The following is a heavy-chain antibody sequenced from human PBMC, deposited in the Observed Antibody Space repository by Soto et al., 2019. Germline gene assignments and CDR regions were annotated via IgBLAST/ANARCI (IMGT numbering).Heavy chain of an antibody. D-gene: IGHD2-21*02. CDR2: ISYDGSNK. CDR1: GFTFSSYA. J-gene: IGHJ1*01. V-gene: IGHV3-30-3*01. Sequence: GGSLRLSCAASGFTFSSYAMHWVRQAPGKGLEWVAVISYDGSNKYYADSVKGRFTISRDNSKNTLYLQMDSLRAEDTAVYYCARGQLVVTAVSPGLYFQHWGQGTLVTVSS. CDR3: ARGQLVVTAVSPGLYFQH.